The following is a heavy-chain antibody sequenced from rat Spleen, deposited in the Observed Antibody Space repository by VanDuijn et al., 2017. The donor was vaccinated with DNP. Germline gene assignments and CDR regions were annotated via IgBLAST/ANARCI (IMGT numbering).Heavy chain of an antibody. CDR3: TTDGTIAAISAFDY. D-gene: IGHD1-2*01. J-gene: IGHJ2*01. V-gene: IGHV5-19*01. CDR2: ISPSGGST. CDR1: GFTFSNYG. Sequence: EVQLVESGGGLVQPGRSLKLSCAASGFTFSNYGMHWIRQAPTKGLEWVASISPSGGSTYYRDSVKGRFTISRDNAKSTLYLQMDSLRSEDTATYYCTTDGTIAAISAFDYWGQGVMVTVSS.